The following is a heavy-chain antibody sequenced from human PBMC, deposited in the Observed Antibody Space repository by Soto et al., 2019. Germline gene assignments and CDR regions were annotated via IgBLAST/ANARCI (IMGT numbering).Heavy chain of an antibody. CDR2: IYYSGST. CDR1: GGSISSYY. Sequence: SETLSLTCTVSGGSISSYYWSWIRQPPGKGLEWIGYIYYSGSTNYNPSLKSRVTISADTSKNQFSLKLSSVTAADTAVYYCARARSQQQLEGMDVWGQGTTVTVSS. CDR3: ARARSQQQLEGMDV. V-gene: IGHV4-59*01. J-gene: IGHJ6*02. D-gene: IGHD6-6*01.